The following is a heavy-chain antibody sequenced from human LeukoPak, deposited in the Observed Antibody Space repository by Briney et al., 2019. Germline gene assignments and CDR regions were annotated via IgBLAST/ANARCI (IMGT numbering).Heavy chain of an antibody. Sequence: GGSLRLSCAASGFTFSRSWMNWVRQAPGKGLEWVANIKQDGSDKYYLDSVRGRFTISRDNSKNTLYLQMNSLRAEDTAVYYCAKETVPLTTTVVGQFDYWGQGTLVTVSS. V-gene: IGHV3-7*03. D-gene: IGHD4-23*01. CDR1: GFTFSRSW. J-gene: IGHJ4*02. CDR2: IKQDGSDK. CDR3: AKETVPLTTTVVGQFDY.